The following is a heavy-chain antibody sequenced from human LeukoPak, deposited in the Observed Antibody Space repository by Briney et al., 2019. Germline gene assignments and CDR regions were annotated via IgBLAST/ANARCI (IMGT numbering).Heavy chain of an antibody. D-gene: IGHD3-10*01. J-gene: IGHJ4*02. CDR2: INQDGTEK. Sequence: GESLRLSCAASGFTFTTYWMSWVRQAPGKGLEWVANINQDGTEKYYVDSVKGRFTISRDDAKSSLYLQMNSLRVEDTAVYYCAKVAKYYYGSETYFFEHWGQGTPVTASS. CDR1: GFTFTTYW. CDR3: AKVAKYYYGSETYFFEH. V-gene: IGHV3-7*01.